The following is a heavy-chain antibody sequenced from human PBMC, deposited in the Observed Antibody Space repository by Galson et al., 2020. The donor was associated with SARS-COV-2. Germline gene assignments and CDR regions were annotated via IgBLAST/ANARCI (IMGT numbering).Heavy chain of an antibody. D-gene: IGHD1-26*01. V-gene: IGHV3-30*01. CDR3: ASFLHTLVGATAD. CDR2: ISYDGSNK. Sequence: GGSLRLSCAASGFTFSSYAMHWVRQAPGKGLEWVAVISYDGSNKYYADSVKGRFTISRDNSKNTLYLQMNSLRAEDTAVYYCASFLHTLVGATADWGQGTLVTVFS. J-gene: IGHJ4*02. CDR1: GFTFSSYA.